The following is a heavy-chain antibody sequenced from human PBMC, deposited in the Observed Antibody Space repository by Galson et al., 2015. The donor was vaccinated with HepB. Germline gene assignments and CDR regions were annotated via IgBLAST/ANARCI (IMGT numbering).Heavy chain of an antibody. CDR2: IKQEGSEK. V-gene: IGHV3-7*01. J-gene: IGHJ2*01. CDR1: GFTFSSYW. CDR3: ARDPFEMFEMATILVTPPHWYFDL. D-gene: IGHD5-24*01. Sequence: SLRLSCAASGFTFSSYWMSWVRQAPGKGLEWVANIKQEGSEKYYVDSVKGRFTISRDNAKNSLYLQMNSLRAEDTAVYYCARDPFEMFEMATILVTPPHWYFDLWGRGTLVTVSS.